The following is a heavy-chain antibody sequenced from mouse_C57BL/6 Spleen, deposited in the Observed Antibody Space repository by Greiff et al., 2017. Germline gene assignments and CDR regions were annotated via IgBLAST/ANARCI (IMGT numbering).Heavy chain of an antibody. Sequence: VKPGASVKMSCKASGYTFTDYYMNWVKQSHGKSLEWIGVINPYNGGTSYNQKFKGKATLTVDKSSSTAYMELNSLTSEDSAVYYCARSAASYGSSFYYWGQGTTLTVSS. J-gene: IGHJ2*01. CDR1: GYTFTDYY. V-gene: IGHV1-19*01. D-gene: IGHD1-1*01. CDR3: ARSAASYGSSFYY. CDR2: INPYNGGT.